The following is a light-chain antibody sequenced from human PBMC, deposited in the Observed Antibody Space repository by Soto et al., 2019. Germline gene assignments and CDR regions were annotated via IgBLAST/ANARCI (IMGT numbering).Light chain of an antibody. Sequence: QSALTQPASVSGSPGQSITISCTGTSSDVGGYNYVSWYQQHPGKAPKLMIYDVSNRPSGVSNRLSGSKSGNTASLTISGLQAEDEAVYYCSSYTSSSLWVFGGGTKLTVL. V-gene: IGLV2-14*03. CDR1: SSDVGGYNY. CDR2: DVS. CDR3: SSYTSSSLWV. J-gene: IGLJ2*01.